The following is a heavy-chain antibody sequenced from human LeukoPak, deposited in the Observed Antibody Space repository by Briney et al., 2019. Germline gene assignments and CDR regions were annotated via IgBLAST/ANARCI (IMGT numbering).Heavy chain of an antibody. V-gene: IGHV3-23*01. CDR3: AKDSIVGRYYGSGFDP. CDR2: ISSNGGST. D-gene: IGHD3-10*01. Sequence: GGSLRLSCVASGFTFSSYAMSWVRQAPGKGLEWVSVISSNGGSTYYADSVKGRFTISRDNSKNTVYLQMNSLGADDTAVYSCAKDSIVGRYYGSGFDPWGQGTLVTVSS. CDR1: GFTFSSYA. J-gene: IGHJ5*02.